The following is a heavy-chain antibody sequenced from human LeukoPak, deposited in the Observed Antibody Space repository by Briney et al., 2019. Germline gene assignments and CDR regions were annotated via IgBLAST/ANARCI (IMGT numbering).Heavy chain of an antibody. CDR2: IYHSGYT. CDR3: TRMTAGHDY. D-gene: IGHD2-21*02. CDR1: GVSFDDYC. V-gene: IGHV4-34*01. J-gene: IGHJ4*02. Sequence: SDTLSLTCAVSGVSFDDYCWSWVRRTPGKGLEWIGEIYHSGYTNDSPSLKSRVTLSIDTSRKQFSLNLRSVTVADTGIYYCTRMTAGHDYWGQGTLVTVSS.